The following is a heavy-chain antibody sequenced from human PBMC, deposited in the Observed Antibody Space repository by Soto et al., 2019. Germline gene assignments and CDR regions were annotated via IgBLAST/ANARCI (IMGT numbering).Heavy chain of an antibody. D-gene: IGHD6-13*01. CDR2: INSGNGNT. CDR1: GYTFTSYA. Sequence: ASVKVSCKASGYTFTSYAMHWVRQAPGQRLEWMGWINSGNGNTKYSQKFQGRVTFTRDTSASTAYMELSSLRSEDTAVYYCARGREGSSWYFDYWGQGTLVTVSS. V-gene: IGHV1-3*01. CDR3: ARGREGSSWYFDY. J-gene: IGHJ4*02.